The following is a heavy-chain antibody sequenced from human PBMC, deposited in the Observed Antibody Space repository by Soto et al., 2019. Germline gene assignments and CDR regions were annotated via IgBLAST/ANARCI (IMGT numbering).Heavy chain of an antibody. CDR1: GFTLSYHY. CDR2: SRDKPQGYST. D-gene: IGHD3-22*01. J-gene: IGHJ4*02. Sequence: GGSLGLCCAGSGFTLSYHYIDGVRQAPGKGLEWVGRSRDKPQGYSTAYAASVKVRFTTSRDESKNSAYLQMNSLKNEDTAVYYCVRATYFSDSSGYTRCLDYWGQGTLVTVS. V-gene: IGHV3-72*01. CDR3: VRATYFSDSSGYTRCLDY.